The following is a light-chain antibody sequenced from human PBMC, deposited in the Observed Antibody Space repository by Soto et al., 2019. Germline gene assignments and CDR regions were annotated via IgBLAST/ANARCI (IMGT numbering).Light chain of an antibody. V-gene: IGKV1D-13*01. CDR1: QGIRSA. CDR3: QQFDDYPFT. Sequence: GHSVRITCRASQGIRSAVAWYQQKPGRPPKLLIYDASSLEVGVTSRFSGSRSGTDFILTVSSLQPEDFATYYCQQFDDYPFTFGPGTKVDIK. CDR2: DAS. J-gene: IGKJ3*01.